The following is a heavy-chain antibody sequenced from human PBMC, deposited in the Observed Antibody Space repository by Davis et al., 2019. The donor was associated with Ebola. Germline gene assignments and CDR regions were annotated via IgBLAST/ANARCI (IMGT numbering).Heavy chain of an antibody. J-gene: IGHJ6*02. Sequence: PGGSLRLSCAASGFTFSSYAMSWVRQAPGKGLEWVSAISGSGGSTYYADSVKGRFTISRDNAKNTLYLQMNSLRAEDSAVYYCVRDWSYGLDVWGQGTTVTVSS. CDR3: VRDWSYGLDV. CDR2: ISGSGGST. CDR1: GFTFSSYA. V-gene: IGHV3-23*01.